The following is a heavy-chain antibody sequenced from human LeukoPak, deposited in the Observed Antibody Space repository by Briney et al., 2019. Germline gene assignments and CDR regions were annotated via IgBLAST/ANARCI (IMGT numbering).Heavy chain of an antibody. CDR3: AKAHRDFWSALSH. D-gene: IGHD3-3*01. Sequence: GGSLRLSCAASGLIFSDYAMSWVRQAPGKGLEWVSTISGSGGNTYYADSVKGRFTISRDNSKNTVYLQMNSLRGEDTATFYCAKAHRDFWSALSHWGQGTLVTVSS. CDR1: GLIFSDYA. J-gene: IGHJ4*02. CDR2: ISGSGGNT. V-gene: IGHV3-23*01.